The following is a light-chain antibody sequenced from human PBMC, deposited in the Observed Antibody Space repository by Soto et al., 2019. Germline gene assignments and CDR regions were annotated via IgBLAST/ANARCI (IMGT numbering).Light chain of an antibody. CDR3: QQYYRTPYT. V-gene: IGKV4-1*01. CDR1: QSSLYNSKNKNY. J-gene: IGKJ2*01. CDR2: WAS. Sequence: DIVMTQSPDSLAVSLGERATFNCTSRQSSLYNSKNKNYLALYQQKPGQSPKLLIYWASTRESGVPDRFGGSGSGTDFTLAISSLQAEDVAVYYCQQYYRTPYTFGQGTKLEIK.